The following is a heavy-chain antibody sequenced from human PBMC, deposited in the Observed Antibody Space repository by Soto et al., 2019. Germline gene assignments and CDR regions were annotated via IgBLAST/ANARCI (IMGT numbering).Heavy chain of an antibody. J-gene: IGHJ4*02. D-gene: IGHD3-10*01. Sequence: GGSLRLSCAASGLTSRRYSMSWARQAPVKGLEWVSGCKGRCDDGTTYYAASVKGRFTISRDNSNSMLLLQMHSLRAGVTVICYCAKKVNCGSGSQYFDYWGQGTLVTVSS. V-gene: IGHV3-23*01. CDR3: AKKVNCGSGSQYFDY. CDR2: CKGRCDDGTT. CDR1: GLTSRRYS.